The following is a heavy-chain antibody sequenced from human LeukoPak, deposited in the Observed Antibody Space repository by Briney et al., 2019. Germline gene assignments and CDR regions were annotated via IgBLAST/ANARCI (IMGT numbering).Heavy chain of an antibody. V-gene: IGHV4-38-2*02. CDR1: GYSISSGYY. CDR2: IYHSGST. CDR3: ARQRRGGYDYSY. D-gene: IGHD5-12*01. Sequence: SETLSLTCTVSGYSISSGYYWGWIRQPPGKGLEWIGNIYHSGSTYYNPSLKSRVTISVDTSKNQFSLKLSSVTAADTAVYYCARQRRGGYDYSYWGQGTLVTVSS. J-gene: IGHJ4*02.